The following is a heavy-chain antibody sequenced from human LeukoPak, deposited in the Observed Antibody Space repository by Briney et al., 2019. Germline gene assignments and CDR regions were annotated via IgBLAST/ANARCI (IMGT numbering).Heavy chain of an antibody. V-gene: IGHV3-21*01. D-gene: IGHD3-22*01. Sequence: GGSLRLSCAVSDFTFSAYSMNWVRQAPGKGLEWISSISDDSSHIYYADSVKGRFAISRDNAKNSVYLQMNSLRAGDTAVYYCARNNYYDSSGYDYWGQGTLVTVSS. CDR2: ISDDSSHI. CDR3: ARNNYYDSSGYDY. CDR1: DFTFSAYS. J-gene: IGHJ4*02.